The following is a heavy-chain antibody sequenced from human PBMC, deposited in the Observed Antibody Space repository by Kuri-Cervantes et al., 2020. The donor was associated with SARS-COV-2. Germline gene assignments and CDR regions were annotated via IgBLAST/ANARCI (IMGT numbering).Heavy chain of an antibody. V-gene: IGHV3-21*01. CDR2: ISSSSSYI. J-gene: IGHJ4*02. CDR3: ARDMTIFGVVTYYFDY. CDR1: GFTFSSYS. D-gene: IGHD3-3*01. Sequence: GESLKISCAASGFTFSSYSMNWVRQAPGKGLEWVSSISSSSSYIYYADSVKGRFNISRDNAKNSLYLQMNSLRAEDTAVYYCARDMTIFGVVTYYFDYWGQGTLVTVSS.